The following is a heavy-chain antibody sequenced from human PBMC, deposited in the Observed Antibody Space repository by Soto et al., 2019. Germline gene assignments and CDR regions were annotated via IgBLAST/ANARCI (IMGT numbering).Heavy chain of an antibody. J-gene: IGHJ4*02. CDR1: GFTFSSYA. CDR3: ARDRAYSYASLRFDY. CDR2: ISYDGSNK. D-gene: IGHD5-18*01. Sequence: QVQLVESGGGVVQPGRSLRLSCAASGFTFSSYAMHWVRQAPGKGLEWVAAISYDGSNKYYADSVKDRFTISKDNSKNTLYLQMNSLRAEDTAVYYSARDRAYSYASLRFDYWCQGTLVTGSS. V-gene: IGHV3-30-3*01.